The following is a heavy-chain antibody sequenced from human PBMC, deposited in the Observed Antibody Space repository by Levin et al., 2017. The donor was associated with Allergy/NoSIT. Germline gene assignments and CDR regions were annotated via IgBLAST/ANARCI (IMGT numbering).Heavy chain of an antibody. CDR1: GGSIRTSDYY. V-gene: IGHV4-39*01. CDR2: VYYSGYT. CDR3: ARRPLRAPAECLLGNWYFDL. Sequence: SQTLSLTCTVSGGSIRTSDYYWGWIRQPPGKGLEWIGSVYYSGYTYYRPFLRSRVTISIDTSKNQFSLKLSSLIDADTAVYYCARRPLRAPAECLLGNWYFDLWGRGTLVTVSS. J-gene: IGHJ2*01. D-gene: IGHD3-3*01.